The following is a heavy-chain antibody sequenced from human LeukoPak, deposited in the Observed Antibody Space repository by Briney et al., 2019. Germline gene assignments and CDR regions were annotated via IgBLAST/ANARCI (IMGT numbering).Heavy chain of an antibody. CDR3: ARGPQLWVSGYFDY. CDR2: INHSGST. CDR1: GGSFSGYY. J-gene: IGHJ4*02. D-gene: IGHD5-18*01. V-gene: IGHV4-34*01. Sequence: PSETLSLTCAVYGGSFSGYYWSWIRQPPGKGLEWIGEINHSGSTNYNPSLKSRVTIPVDTSKNQFSLKLSSVTAADTAVYYCARGPQLWVSGYFDYWGQGTLVTVSS.